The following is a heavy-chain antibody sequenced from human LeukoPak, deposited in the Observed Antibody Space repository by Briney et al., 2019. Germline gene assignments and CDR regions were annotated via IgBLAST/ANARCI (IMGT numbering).Heavy chain of an antibody. CDR2: IGYDGSNN. CDR3: ARGGRSGMVNLGYYFDY. Sequence: RTGGSLRLSCAASGFTFSSYGMHWVRQAPGKGLEWVAVIGYDGSNNYYADSVKGRFTISRDNSKNTLYLQMNSLRAEDTAVYYCARGGRSGMVNLGYYFDYWGQGTLVTVSS. CDR1: GFTFSSYG. V-gene: IGHV3-33*01. J-gene: IGHJ4*02. D-gene: IGHD4/OR15-4a*01.